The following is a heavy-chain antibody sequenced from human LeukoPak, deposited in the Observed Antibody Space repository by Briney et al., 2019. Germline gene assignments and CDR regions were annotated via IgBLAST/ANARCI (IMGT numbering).Heavy chain of an antibody. Sequence: GGSLRLSCAASGFTFSSYAMHWVRQAPGKGLEWVSIIYSGGSTYYADSVKGRFTISRDNSKNTLYLQMNSLRVEDTAVYYCAKAYYGDYYFDSWGQGTLVTVSS. D-gene: IGHD4-17*01. V-gene: IGHV3-NL1*01. CDR2: IYSGGST. CDR3: AKAYYGDYYFDS. J-gene: IGHJ4*02. CDR1: GFTFSSYA.